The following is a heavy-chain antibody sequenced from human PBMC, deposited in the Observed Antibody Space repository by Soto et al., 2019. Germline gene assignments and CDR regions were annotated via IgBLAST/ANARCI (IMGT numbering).Heavy chain of an antibody. CDR1: GFTFSSYS. V-gene: IGHV3-21*01. D-gene: IGHD6-19*01. CDR3: ARDLAQIAVAGTGGDYFDY. J-gene: IGHJ4*02. Sequence: LRLSCAASGFTFSSYSMNWVRQAPGKGPEWVSSISSSSSYIYYADSVKGRFTISRDNAKNSLYLQMNSLRAEDTAVYYCARDLAQIAVAGTGGDYFDYWGQGTLVTVSS. CDR2: ISSSSSYI.